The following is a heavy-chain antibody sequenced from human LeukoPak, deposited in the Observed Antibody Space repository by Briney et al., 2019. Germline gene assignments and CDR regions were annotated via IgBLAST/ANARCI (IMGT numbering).Heavy chain of an antibody. V-gene: IGHV1-46*01. CDR2: SNPSGGST. J-gene: IGHJ3*02. D-gene: IGHD1-1*01. CDR1: RYTFTSYY. CDR3: ARVEGRGAFDI. Sequence: ASVKVSCKASRYTFTSYYMNWVRQAPGQGLEWMGISNPSGGSTSYAQKFQGRVTMTRDTSTSTVYMELSSLRSEDTAVYYCARVEGRGAFDIWGQGTMVTVSS.